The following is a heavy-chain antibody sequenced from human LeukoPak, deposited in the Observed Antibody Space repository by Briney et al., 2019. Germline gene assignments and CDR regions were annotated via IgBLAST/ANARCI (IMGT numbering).Heavy chain of an antibody. CDR2: IYYSGST. V-gene: IGHV4-59*01. CDR3: ASSLADMDPNVFDY. J-gene: IGHJ4*02. Sequence: PSETLSLTCTVSGGSINSYYWSWIRQPPGKGLEWIGYIYYSGSTDYNPSLKSRVTISVDTSKNQFSLKLSSVTAADTAVYYCASSLADMDPNVFDYWGQGALVTVSS. CDR1: GGSINSYY. D-gene: IGHD3-9*01.